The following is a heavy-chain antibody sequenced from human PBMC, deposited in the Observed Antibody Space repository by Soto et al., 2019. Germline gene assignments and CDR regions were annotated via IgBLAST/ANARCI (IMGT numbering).Heavy chain of an antibody. CDR3: AKEAGSVTFDF. V-gene: IGHV3-30*18. CDR1: GFTFSRYG. D-gene: IGHD4-4*01. J-gene: IGHJ4*02. CDR2: ISFDGSKK. Sequence: QVQLVESGGGVVQPGRSLRLSCAASGFTFSRYGMHWVRQAPGKGLEWVAVISFDGSKKYYAESVTGRFTISRDNSKNALYLQVNSLRAEDTAVYYSAKEAGSVTFDFWGQGTLVTVSS.